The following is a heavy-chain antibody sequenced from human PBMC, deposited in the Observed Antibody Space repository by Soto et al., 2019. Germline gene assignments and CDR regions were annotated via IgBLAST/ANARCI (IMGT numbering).Heavy chain of an antibody. CDR3: ARDRCGCPDYGDYYYYYYGMDV. D-gene: IGHD4-17*01. V-gene: IGHV1-18*01. J-gene: IGHJ6*02. CDR1: GYTFTSYG. CDR2: ISAYNGNT. Sequence: QVQLVQSGAEVKKPGASVKVSCKASGYTFTSYGISWVRQAPGQGLEWMGWISAYNGNTNYAQKLQGRVTMTTDTSTSTAYMELRSLRSDDTAVYYCARDRCGCPDYGDYYYYYYGMDVWGQGTTVTVSS.